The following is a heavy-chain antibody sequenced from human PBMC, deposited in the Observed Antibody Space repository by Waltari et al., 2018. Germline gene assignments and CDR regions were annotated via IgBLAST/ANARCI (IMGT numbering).Heavy chain of an antibody. CDR3: TTDRRRGYDPQFDY. CDR1: GVSFSDAW. D-gene: IGHD5-12*01. J-gene: IGHJ4*02. V-gene: IGHV3-15*01. CDR2: IRSKADGGTI. Sequence: EVQLVESGGGLVKPGGSLRLSCAASGVSFSDAWMSWVRLAPGKGLEWVGRIRSKADGGTIDYAAPVKGRFTISRDDSKTTLYMQLNSLKDEDTAVYYCTTDRRRGYDPQFDYWGQGTLVTVSS.